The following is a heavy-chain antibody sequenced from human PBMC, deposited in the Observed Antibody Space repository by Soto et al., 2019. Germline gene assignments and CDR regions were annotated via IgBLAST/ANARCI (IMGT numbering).Heavy chain of an antibody. CDR2: INHSGST. CDR1: GGSFSGYY. J-gene: IGHJ5*02. CDR3: ARGVGVVVTALSHWFDP. V-gene: IGHV4-34*01. D-gene: IGHD2-21*02. Sequence: QVQLQQWGAGLLKPSETLSLTCAVYGGSFSGYYWSWIRQPPGKGLEWIGEINHSGSTNYNPSLKSRVTISVDTSKNQFSLKLSSVTAADTAVYYCARGVGVVVTALSHWFDPWGQGTLVTVSS.